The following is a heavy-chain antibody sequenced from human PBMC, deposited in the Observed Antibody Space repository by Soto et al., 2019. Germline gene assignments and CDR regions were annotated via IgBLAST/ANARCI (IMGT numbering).Heavy chain of an antibody. J-gene: IGHJ5*01. Sequence: PGGSLRLSCVASGFNFGSYGMYWVRQAPGKRPEWVSSISAVSTYIYYGDSVKGRFTISRDNAKNSMFLQMDSLTVEDTAVYYCARVANIKVGGIKNYYFDSWGHGIPVTVSS. CDR3: ARVANIKVGGIKNYYFDS. D-gene: IGHD3-10*01. CDR1: GFNFGSYG. V-gene: IGHV3-21*01. CDR2: ISAVSTYI.